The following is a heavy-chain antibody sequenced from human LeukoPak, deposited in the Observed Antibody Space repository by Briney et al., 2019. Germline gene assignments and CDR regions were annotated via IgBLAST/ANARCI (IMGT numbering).Heavy chain of an antibody. J-gene: IGHJ4*02. CDR2: IYYTGST. V-gene: IGHV4-59*01. CDR1: GGSITDNY. Sequence: PSETLSLTCTVSGGSITDNYWSWIRQPPGEGLEWVGHIYYTGSTYCNLSLKSRVTISVDTSKNQFSLKLTSVTAADTAVYYCARGNGGYPYWGQGTLVTVSS. D-gene: IGHD2-8*01. CDR3: ARGNGGYPY.